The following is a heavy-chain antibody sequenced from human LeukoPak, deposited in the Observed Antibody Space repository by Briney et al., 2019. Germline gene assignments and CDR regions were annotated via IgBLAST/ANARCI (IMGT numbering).Heavy chain of an antibody. CDR2: IYHSGST. V-gene: IGHV4-59*06. CDR1: GGSISNYY. Sequence: PSETLSLTCTVSGGSISNYYWSWIRQHPGKGLEWIGYIYHSGSTYYNPSLKSRVTISVDTSKNQFSLKLSSVTAADTAVYYCARDPGVPAARFDYWGQGTLVTVSS. CDR3: ARDPGVPAARFDY. J-gene: IGHJ4*02. D-gene: IGHD2-2*01.